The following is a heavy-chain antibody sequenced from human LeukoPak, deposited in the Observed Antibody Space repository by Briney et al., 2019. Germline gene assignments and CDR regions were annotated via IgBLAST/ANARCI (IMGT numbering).Heavy chain of an antibody. CDR1: GFTFSTYA. D-gene: IGHD3-10*01. J-gene: IGHJ4*02. CDR2: ISGSGGRT. CDR3: AREADFFGSGSPSDY. Sequence: GGSLRLSCAASGFTFSTYAMNWVRQAPGKGLEWVSGISGSGGRTYYSHSVEGRATISRDNSKNTLFLQMSSLRVEDTAIYYCAREADFFGSGSPSDYWGQGILVSVSS. V-gene: IGHV3-23*01.